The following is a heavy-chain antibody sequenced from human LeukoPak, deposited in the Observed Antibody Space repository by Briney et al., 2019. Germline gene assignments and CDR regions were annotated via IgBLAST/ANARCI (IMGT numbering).Heavy chain of an antibody. CDR2: INTDSSDI. Sequence: GGSLRLSCAASGFTFDDYATHWVRQAPGKGLEWVSYINTDSSDIHYADSVKGRFTISRDNARNTLYLQLSSLRAEDSAVYYCARDTFQPGLIDSWGQGTLVTVSS. D-gene: IGHD2-2*01. V-gene: IGHV3-21*05. J-gene: IGHJ4*02. CDR3: ARDTFQPGLIDS. CDR1: GFTFDDYA.